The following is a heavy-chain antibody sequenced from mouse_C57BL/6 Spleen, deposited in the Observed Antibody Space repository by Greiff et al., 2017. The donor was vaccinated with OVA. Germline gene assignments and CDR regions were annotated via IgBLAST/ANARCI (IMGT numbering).Heavy chain of an antibody. J-gene: IGHJ1*03. Sequence: EVQLMESGGGLVKPGGSLKLSCAASGFTFSDYGMHWVRQAPEKGLEWVAYISSGSSTIYYADTVKGRFTISRDNAKNTLFLQMTSLRSEDTAMYYCARLWPTGYFDVWGTGTTVTVSS. CDR3: ARLWPTGYFDV. CDR2: ISSGSSTI. CDR1: GFTFSDYG. V-gene: IGHV5-17*01. D-gene: IGHD3-1*01.